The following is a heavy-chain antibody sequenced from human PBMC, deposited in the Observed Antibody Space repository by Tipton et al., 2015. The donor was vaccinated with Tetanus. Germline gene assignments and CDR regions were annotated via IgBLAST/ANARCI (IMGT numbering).Heavy chain of an antibody. CDR2: VYYSGDT. D-gene: IGHD6-6*01. J-gene: IGHJ5*02. CDR3: ARDQGGGRVVRLNWFDP. Sequence: TLSLTCTVSGASINAGGYLWTWLRQSPGKGLEWIGYVYYSGDTYYNPSFKSRVTISVDTSKNQFSLDVYSVTAADTAVYYCARDQGGGRVVRLNWFDPWGQGTLVTVSS. CDR1: GASINAGGYL. V-gene: IGHV4-31*03.